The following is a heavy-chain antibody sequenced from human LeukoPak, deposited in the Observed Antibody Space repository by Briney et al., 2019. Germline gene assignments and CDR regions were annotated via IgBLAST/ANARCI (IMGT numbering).Heavy chain of an antibody. J-gene: IGHJ5*02. CDR3: ASLPIDTSTGTFGRFDP. D-gene: IGHD1-14*01. CDR1: GGSVSSGSYY. CDR2: IYYSGST. V-gene: IGHV4-61*01. Sequence: PSETLSLTCTVSGGSVSSGSYYWSWIRQPPGKGLEWIGYIYYSGSTNYNPSLRSRVTISLDRSKNQFSLRLNSVTPADTAAYYCASLPIDTSTGTFGRFDPWGQGILVIVSS.